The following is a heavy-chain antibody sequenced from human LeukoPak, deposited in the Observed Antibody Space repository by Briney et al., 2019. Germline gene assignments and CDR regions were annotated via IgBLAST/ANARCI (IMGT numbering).Heavy chain of an antibody. CDR3: ARASTMVRGVISWFDP. CDR2: INQDGSQK. CDR1: GFTFSTYW. D-gene: IGHD3-10*01. Sequence: PGGSLRLSCGASGFTFSTYWMSWVRQAPGKGLEWVAIINQDGSQKYYVDSVKGRFTISRDNAKNSLYLQMNSLRAEDTAVYYCARASTMVRGVISWFDPWGQGTLVTVSS. V-gene: IGHV3-7*01. J-gene: IGHJ5*02.